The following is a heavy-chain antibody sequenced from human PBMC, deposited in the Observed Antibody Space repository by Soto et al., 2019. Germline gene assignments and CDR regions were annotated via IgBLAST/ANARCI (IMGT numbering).Heavy chain of an antibody. CDR1: GFTFDDYA. CDR2: ISWNSGSI. Sequence: DVQLVESGGGLVQPGRSLRLSCAASGFTFDDYAMHWVRQAPGKGLEWVSGISWNSGSIGYADSVKGRFTISRDNAKNSLYLQMNSLRAEDTALYCCAKGRGEYSSSANHNWFDPWGQGTLVTVSS. D-gene: IGHD6-6*01. V-gene: IGHV3-9*01. J-gene: IGHJ5*02. CDR3: AKGRGEYSSSANHNWFDP.